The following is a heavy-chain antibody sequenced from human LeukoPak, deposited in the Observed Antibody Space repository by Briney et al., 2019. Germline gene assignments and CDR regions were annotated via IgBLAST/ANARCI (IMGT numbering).Heavy chain of an antibody. D-gene: IGHD5-24*01. J-gene: IGHJ4*02. CDR3: ARDGFESGYNLGGLFY. V-gene: IGHV1-46*01. Sequence: GASVKVSCKASGYTFTSYYMHWVRQAPGQGLEWMGIINPSGGSTSYAQKFQGRGTMTRDTSTSTVYMELSSLRSEDTAVYYCARDGFESGYNLGGLFYWGQGTLVTVSS. CDR2: INPSGGST. CDR1: GYTFTSYY.